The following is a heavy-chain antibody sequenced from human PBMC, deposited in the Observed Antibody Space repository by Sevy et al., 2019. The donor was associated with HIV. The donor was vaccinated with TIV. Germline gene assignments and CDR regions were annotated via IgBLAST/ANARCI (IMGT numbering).Heavy chain of an antibody. CDR2: ISSKGGST. J-gene: IGHJ4*02. Sequence: GGSLRLSCAASGFTFSSYAMHWVRQAPGKGLEYVSAISSKGGSTYYANSVKGRFTISRDNSKNTLYLQMGSLRAEDMAVYYCARVNYDFWSGYYRVRYFDDWGQGTLVTVSS. V-gene: IGHV3-64*01. D-gene: IGHD3-3*01. CDR1: GFTFSSYA. CDR3: ARVNYDFWSGYYRVRYFDD.